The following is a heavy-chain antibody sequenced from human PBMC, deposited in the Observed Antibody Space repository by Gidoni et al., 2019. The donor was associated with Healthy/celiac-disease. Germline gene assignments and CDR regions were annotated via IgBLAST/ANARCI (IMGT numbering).Heavy chain of an antibody. CDR1: GGSFSGYS. V-gene: IGHV4-34*01. D-gene: IGHD3-3*01. J-gene: IGHJ4*02. CDR3: ARGEKYYYDFWTGTYFFDY. CDR2: INHSGIT. Sequence: QVHLQQWGAGLLKPLETLSLTCVVYGGSFSGYSWNWIRPPPGKGLEWIGEINHSGITNYNPSLKSRVAISVDTSKRQFSLRLRSVTAADTAVYYCARGEKYYYDFWTGTYFFDYWGQGTLVTVSS.